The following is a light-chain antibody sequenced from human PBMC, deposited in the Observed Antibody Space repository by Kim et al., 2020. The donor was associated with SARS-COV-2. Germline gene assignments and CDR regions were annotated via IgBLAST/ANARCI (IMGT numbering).Light chain of an antibody. CDR3: QVWDSSNGV. CDR2: ADN. V-gene: IGLV3-9*01. J-gene: IGLJ3*02. CDR1: NIRSKN. Sequence: VAVGQTATITCEANNIRSKNVQWYQQRPGQATVLVIYADNKRPSGIPERFSGSNSGNTATLTVSRAQAGDEADYYCQVWDSSNGVFGGGTQLTVL.